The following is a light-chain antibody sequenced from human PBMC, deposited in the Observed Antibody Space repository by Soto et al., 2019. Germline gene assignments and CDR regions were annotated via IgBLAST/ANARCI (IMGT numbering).Light chain of an antibody. CDR2: EVS. V-gene: IGLV2-14*01. CDR1: SSDTAGYNY. J-gene: IGLJ1*01. CDR3: SSYTTGNSPPYV. Sequence: QSALTQPAWVSVSPGESITISNTGTSSDTAGYNYVSWYQQHPGKAPKLMIYEVSNRPSGVSNRFSGSQSGNTASLTISGLQAEDEANYYCSSYTTGNSPPYVFGTGTKV.